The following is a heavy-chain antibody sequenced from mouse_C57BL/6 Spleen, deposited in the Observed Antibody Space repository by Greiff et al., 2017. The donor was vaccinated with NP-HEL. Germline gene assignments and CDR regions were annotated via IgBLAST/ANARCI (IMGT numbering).Heavy chain of an antibody. CDR1: GFSLTSYA. V-gene: IGHV2-9-1*01. CDR2: IWTGGGT. CDR3: ASQLGRLFAY. J-gene: IGHJ3*01. D-gene: IGHD4-1*01. Sequence: VKLMESGPGLVAPSQSLSITCTVSGFSLTSYAISWVRQTPGKGLEWLGVIWTGGGTNYNSALKSRLSISKDNSKSQVFLKMNSLQTDDTARYYCASQLGRLFAYWGQGTLVTVSA.